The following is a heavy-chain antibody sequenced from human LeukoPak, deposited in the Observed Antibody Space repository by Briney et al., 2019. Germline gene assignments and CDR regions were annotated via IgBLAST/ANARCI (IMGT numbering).Heavy chain of an antibody. Sequence: SGPTLVKPTQTLTLTCTFSGFSPSTSGVGVGWIRQPPGKALEWLALIYRDDDKRYSPSLKSRLTITKDTSKNQVVLTMTNMDPVDTATYYCAHRKYYFDYWGQGTLVTVSS. CDR3: AHRKYYFDY. J-gene: IGHJ4*02. V-gene: IGHV2-5*02. CDR2: IYRDDDK. CDR1: GFSPSTSGVG.